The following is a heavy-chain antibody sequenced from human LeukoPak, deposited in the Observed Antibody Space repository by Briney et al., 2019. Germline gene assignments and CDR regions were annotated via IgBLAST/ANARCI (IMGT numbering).Heavy chain of an antibody. D-gene: IGHD3-16*01. CDR1: GGSISSSSYY. Sequence: SETLSLTCTVSGGSISSSSYYWGWIRQPPGKGLEXIGCIYYSGSTYYNPSLKSRVTISVDTSKNQFSLKLSSVTAADTAVYYCARRGSGYWYFDLWGRGTLVTVSS. V-gene: IGHV4-39*01. J-gene: IGHJ2*01. CDR3: ARRGSGYWYFDL. CDR2: IYYSGST.